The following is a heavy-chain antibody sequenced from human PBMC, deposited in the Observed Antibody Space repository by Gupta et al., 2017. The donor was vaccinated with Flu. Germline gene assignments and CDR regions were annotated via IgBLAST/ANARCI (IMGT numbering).Heavy chain of an antibody. CDR3: AASRGGYNYGHFDY. V-gene: IGHV4-39*01. CDR2: IYYTGTT. D-gene: IGHD5-18*01. Sequence: QLHLQESGPGLVKPSETLSLTCPVSGVSISSSGFYWGWIRQPPGKGLEWIGSIYYTGTTYYKPALKSRVTKYVDRSKNQFYLKVNSVTAADTAVYYCAASRGGYNYGHFDYCGQGTLVTVSS. CDR1: GVSISSSGFY. J-gene: IGHJ4*02.